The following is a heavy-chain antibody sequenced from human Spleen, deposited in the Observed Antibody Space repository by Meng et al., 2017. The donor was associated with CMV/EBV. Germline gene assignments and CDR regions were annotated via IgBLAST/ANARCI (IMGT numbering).Heavy chain of an antibody. CDR2: INHSGST. CDR3: ARGAYSSSWTFDY. CDR1: GGTFTVYY. Sequence: QVQLPQRGAGLLTPSEALSLTFAGHGGTFTVYYWSWIRQPPGKGLEWIGEINHSGSTNYNPSLKSRVTISVDTSKNQFSLKLSSVTAADTAVYYCARGAYSSSWTFDYWGQGTLVTVSS. J-gene: IGHJ4*02. D-gene: IGHD6-13*01. V-gene: IGHV4-34*01.